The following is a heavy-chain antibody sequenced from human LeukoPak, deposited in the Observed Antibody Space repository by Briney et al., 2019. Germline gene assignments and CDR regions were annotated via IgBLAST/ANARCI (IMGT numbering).Heavy chain of an antibody. CDR3: ARGRTYYDFWSGYYTPYYYYGMDV. V-gene: IGHV4-34*01. CDR2: INHSGST. D-gene: IGHD3-3*01. J-gene: IGHJ6*02. CDR1: GGSFSGYY. Sequence: PSETLSLTCAVYGGSFSGYYWSWIRQPPGKGLEWIGEINHSGSTNYNPSLKSRVTISVDTSKNQFSLKLSSVTAAGTAVYYCARGRTYYDFWSGYYTPYYYYGMDVWGQGTTVTVSS.